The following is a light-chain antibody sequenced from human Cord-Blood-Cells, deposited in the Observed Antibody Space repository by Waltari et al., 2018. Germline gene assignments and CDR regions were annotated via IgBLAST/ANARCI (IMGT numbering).Light chain of an antibody. CDR1: QSISSW. Sequence: DIQMTQSPSTLSASVGAGVTITSRASQSISSWLAWYQQKPGKAPKRLIYDASSLESGAPSRFSGSGSGTEFTLTISSLQPDDFATYYCQQYNSLTWTFGQGTKVEIK. V-gene: IGKV1-5*01. CDR3: QQYNSLTWT. J-gene: IGKJ1*01. CDR2: DAS.